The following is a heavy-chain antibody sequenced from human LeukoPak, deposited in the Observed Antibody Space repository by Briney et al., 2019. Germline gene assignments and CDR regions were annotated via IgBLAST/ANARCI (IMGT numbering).Heavy chain of an antibody. D-gene: IGHD2-8*01. CDR1: GGSISSSSYY. CDR3: ARDPNYGMDV. J-gene: IGHJ6*02. V-gene: IGHV4-39*07. Sequence: SETLSLTCTVSGGSISSSSYYWGWIRQPPGKGLEWIGSIYYSGSTYYNPSLKSRVTISVDTSKNQFSLKLNSVTAADTAVYYCARDPNYGMDVWGQGTTVTVSS. CDR2: IYYSGST.